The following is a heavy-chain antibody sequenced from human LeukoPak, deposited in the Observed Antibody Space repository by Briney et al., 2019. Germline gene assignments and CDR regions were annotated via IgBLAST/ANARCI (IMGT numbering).Heavy chain of an antibody. V-gene: IGHV3-21*01. D-gene: IGHD6-19*01. CDR3: ARAALAVAPSTGY. CDR2: ISSSSSYI. CDR1: GFTFSSYS. J-gene: IGHJ4*02. Sequence: GGPLRLSCAASGFTFSSYSMNWVRQAPGKGLEWVSSISSSSSYIYYADSVKGRFTISRDNAKNSLYLQMNSLRAEDTAVYYCARAALAVAPSTGYWGQGTLVTVSS.